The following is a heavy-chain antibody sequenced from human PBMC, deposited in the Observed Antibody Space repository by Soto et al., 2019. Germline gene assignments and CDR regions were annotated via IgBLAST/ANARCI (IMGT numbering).Heavy chain of an antibody. CDR3: ARHDLYCTNGVCYRNDY. Sequence: ASVKVSCKASGYTFTSYDINWVRQATGQGLEWMGWMNPNSGNTGYAQKFQGRVTMTRNTSISTAYMELSSLRSEDTAVYYCARHDLYCTNGVCYRNDYWGQGTLVTVSS. V-gene: IGHV1-8*01. CDR1: GYTFTSYD. CDR2: MNPNSGNT. J-gene: IGHJ4*02. D-gene: IGHD2-8*01.